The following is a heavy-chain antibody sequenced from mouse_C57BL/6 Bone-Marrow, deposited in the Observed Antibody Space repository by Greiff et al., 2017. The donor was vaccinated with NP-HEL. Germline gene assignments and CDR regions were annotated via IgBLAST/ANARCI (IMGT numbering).Heavy chain of an antibody. Sequence: VMLVESGPGLVAPSQSLSITCTISGFSLTSYGVHWVRQPPGKGLEWLVVIWSDGSTTYNSALKSRLSISKDNSKSQVFLKMNSLQTDDTAMYYCARRGDYDDAMDYWGQGTSVTVSS. J-gene: IGHJ4*01. CDR1: GFSLTSYG. CDR3: ARRGDYDDAMDY. D-gene: IGHD2-4*01. CDR2: IWSDGST. V-gene: IGHV2-6-1*01.